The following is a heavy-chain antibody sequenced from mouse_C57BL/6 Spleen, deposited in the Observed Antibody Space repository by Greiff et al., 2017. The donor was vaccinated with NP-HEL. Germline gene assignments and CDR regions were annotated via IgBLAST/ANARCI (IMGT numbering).Heavy chain of an antibody. CDR3: TLTTVVATPFAY. D-gene: IGHD1-1*01. CDR2: IDPEDGDT. Sequence: VQVVESGAELVKPGASVKISCKASGYAFSSYWMNWVKQRPGKGLEWIGRIDPEDGDTEYAPKFQGKATMTADTSSNTAYLQLSSLTSEDTAVYYCTLTTVVATPFAYWGQGTLVTVSA. J-gene: IGHJ3*01. CDR1: GYAFSSYW. V-gene: IGHV1-80*01.